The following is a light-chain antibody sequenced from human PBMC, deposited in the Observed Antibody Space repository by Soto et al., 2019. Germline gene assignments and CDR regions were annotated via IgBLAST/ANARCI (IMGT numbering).Light chain of an antibody. CDR1: SSDVGGYDY. CDR2: DVT. CDR3: SSYTSSYTLI. Sequence: QSVLTQFASVSGSRGQSIAISRTGTSSDVGGYDYVSWYQQHPGKAPKLMIYDVTNRPSGVSNRFSGSKSGNTASLTISGLQAEDEADYYCSSYTSSYTLIFGGGTKVTVL. J-gene: IGLJ2*01. V-gene: IGLV2-14*03.